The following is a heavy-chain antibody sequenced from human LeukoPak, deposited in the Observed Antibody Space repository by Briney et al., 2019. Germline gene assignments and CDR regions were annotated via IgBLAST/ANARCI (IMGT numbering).Heavy chain of an antibody. V-gene: IGHV1-69*04. CDR1: GGTFISYA. CDR3: ARETVGFDY. Sequence: KVSCXASGGTFISYAISWVRQAPGQGLEWMGRFIPTLDMANHAQKFQDRVTITADKSTSTAYMELSSLRSEDTAVYYCARETVGFDYWGQGTXVTXXS. CDR2: FIPTLDMA. D-gene: IGHD2-15*01. J-gene: IGHJ4*02.